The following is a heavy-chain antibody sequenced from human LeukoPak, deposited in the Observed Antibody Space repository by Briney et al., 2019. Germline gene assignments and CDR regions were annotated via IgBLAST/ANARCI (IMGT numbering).Heavy chain of an antibody. CDR3: AREKGIDNWFDP. D-gene: IGHD6-13*01. Sequence: ASVKVSCKASGYTFTSYDINWVRQATGQGLEWMGWMNPNSGNTGYAQKFQGRVTMTRNTSISTAYMELSSLRSEDTAVYYCAREKGIDNWFDPWGQGTLVTVSS. CDR2: MNPNSGNT. CDR1: GYTFTSYD. J-gene: IGHJ5*02. V-gene: IGHV1-8*01.